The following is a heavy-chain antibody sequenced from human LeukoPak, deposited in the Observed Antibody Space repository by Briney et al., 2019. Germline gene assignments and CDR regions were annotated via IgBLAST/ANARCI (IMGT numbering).Heavy chain of an antibody. CDR1: GGTFTGYY. CDR2: INPNSGDT. CDR3: AGEYCSGGTCRQGFDY. Sequence: ASVKVSCKASGGTFTGYYMHWVRQAPGQGLEYMGWINPNSGDTNHAQNFQGRVTLTRDTSISTAYMELSSLRSDDSALYYCAGEYCSGGTCRQGFDYWGQGTLVTVSS. V-gene: IGHV1-2*02. D-gene: IGHD2-15*01. J-gene: IGHJ4*02.